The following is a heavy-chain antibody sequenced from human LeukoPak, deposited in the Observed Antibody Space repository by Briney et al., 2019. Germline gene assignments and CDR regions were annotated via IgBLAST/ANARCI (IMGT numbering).Heavy chain of an antibody. V-gene: IGHV4-59*01. D-gene: IGHD6-19*01. J-gene: IGHJ6*02. Sequence: PSETLSLTCTVSGGSISSYYWSWIRQPPGKGLEWIGYIYYSGSTNYNPSLKSRVTISVDMSKNQFSLKLSSVTAADTAVYYCASIAVAGTEYYYYGMDVWGQGTTVTVSS. CDR3: ASIAVAGTEYYYYGMDV. CDR1: GGSISSYY. CDR2: IYYSGST.